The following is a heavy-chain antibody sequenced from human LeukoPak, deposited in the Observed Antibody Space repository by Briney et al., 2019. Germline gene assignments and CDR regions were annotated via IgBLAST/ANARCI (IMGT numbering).Heavy chain of an antibody. D-gene: IGHD2-21*02. V-gene: IGHV3-30*14. CDR1: GFTFSSYA. J-gene: IGHJ4*02. CDR2: ISYDGSNK. Sequence: GRSLRLSCAASGFTFSSYAMHWVRQAPGKGLEWVAVISYDGSNKYYADSVKGRFTISRDNSKDTGYLQMNSLRAEDTAIYYCASLVTGILGIDYWGRGTLVTVSS. CDR3: ASLVTGILGIDY.